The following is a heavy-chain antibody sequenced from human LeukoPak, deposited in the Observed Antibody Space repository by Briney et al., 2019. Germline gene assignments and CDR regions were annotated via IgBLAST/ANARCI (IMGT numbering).Heavy chain of an antibody. CDR2: ISGSGGST. Sequence: GGSLRLSCAASGFTFSSYALSWVRQAPGKGLEWVSAISGSGGSTYYADSVKGRFTISRDNSKNTLYLQMNSLRAEDTAVYYCAKDPVVVVAAYFDYWGQGTLVTVSS. CDR1: GFTFSSYA. D-gene: IGHD2-15*01. CDR3: AKDPVVVVAAYFDY. J-gene: IGHJ4*02. V-gene: IGHV3-23*01.